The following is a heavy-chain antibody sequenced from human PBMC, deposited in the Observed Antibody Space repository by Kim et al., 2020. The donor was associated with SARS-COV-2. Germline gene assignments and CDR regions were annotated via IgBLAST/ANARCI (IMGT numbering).Heavy chain of an antibody. CDR2: ISYDGSNK. D-gene: IGHD3-22*01. J-gene: IGHJ6*01. V-gene: IGHV3-30*04. CDR1: GFTFSSYA. Sequence: GGSLRLSCAASGFTFSSYAMHWVRQAPGKGLEWVAVISYDGSNKYYADSVKGRFTISRDNSKDTLYLQMNSLRAEDTAVYYCARDYYDSSGYSLYGMDV. CDR3: ARDYYDSSGYSLYGMDV.